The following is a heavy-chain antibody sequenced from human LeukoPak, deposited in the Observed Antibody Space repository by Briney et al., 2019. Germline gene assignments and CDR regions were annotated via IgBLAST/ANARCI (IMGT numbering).Heavy chain of an antibody. D-gene: IGHD3-10*01. Sequence: ASVKVSCKASGYTFTSYYMHWVRKAPGQGLEWMGIINPSGGSTSYAQKFQGRVTMTRDTSTSTVYMELSSLRSEDTAVYYCARDGWFGELGLWFDPWGQGTLVTVSS. CDR2: INPSGGST. CDR3: ARDGWFGELGLWFDP. CDR1: GYTFTSYY. V-gene: IGHV1-46*03. J-gene: IGHJ5*02.